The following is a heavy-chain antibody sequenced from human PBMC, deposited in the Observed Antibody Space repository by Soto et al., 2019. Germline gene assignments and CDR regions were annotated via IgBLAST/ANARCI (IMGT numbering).Heavy chain of an antibody. J-gene: IGHJ5*02. CDR1: GGSFSGYY. Sequence: SETLSLTCAVYGGSFSGYYWSWIRQPPGKGLEWIGEINHSGSTNYNPSLKSRVTISVDTSKNQFSLKLSSVTAADTAVYYCARGRSGYIWGSYHQGNWFDPWGQGTLVTVSS. V-gene: IGHV4-34*01. CDR2: INHSGST. D-gene: IGHD3-16*02. CDR3: ARGRSGYIWGSYHQGNWFDP.